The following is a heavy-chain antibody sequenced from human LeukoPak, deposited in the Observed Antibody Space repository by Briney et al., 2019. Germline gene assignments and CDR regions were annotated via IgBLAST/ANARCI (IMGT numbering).Heavy chain of an antibody. CDR1: GGSISSGDYY. CDR3: QSRFLEWLLDY. Sequence: SQTLSLTCTVSGGSISSGDYYWSWIRQHPGKGLEWIGYIYYSGSTNYNPSLKSRVTISVDTSKNQFSLKLSSVTAADTAIYYCQSRFLEWLLDYWGQGTLVTVSS. D-gene: IGHD3-3*01. V-gene: IGHV4-30-4*08. CDR2: IYYSGST. J-gene: IGHJ4*02.